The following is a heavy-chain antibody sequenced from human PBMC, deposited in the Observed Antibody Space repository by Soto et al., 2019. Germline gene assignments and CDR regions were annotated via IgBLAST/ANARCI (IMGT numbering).Heavy chain of an antibody. V-gene: IGHV1-69*13. Sequence: GASVKVSCKASGGTFSSYAISWVRQAPGQGLEWMGGIIPIFGTANYAQKFQGRVTITADESTSTAYMELSSLRSEDTAVYYCASTVTTARYYYYYGMDVWGQGTTVTVSS. CDR3: ASTVTTARYYYYYGMDV. CDR1: GGTFSSYA. D-gene: IGHD4-4*01. J-gene: IGHJ6*02. CDR2: IIPIFGTA.